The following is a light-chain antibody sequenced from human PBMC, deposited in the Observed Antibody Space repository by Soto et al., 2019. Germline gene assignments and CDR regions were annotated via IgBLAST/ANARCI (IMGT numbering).Light chain of an antibody. CDR2: EVS. V-gene: IGLV2-14*01. Sequence: QSALTQPAFVSGSPGQSITISCTGNSSDVGRYNHVSWYQHHPGKAPKLLISEVSKRPSGVSNRFSGSESDYTASLTISGLQAEDEADYYCNSHTSGDFRVFGTGTKLTVL. J-gene: IGLJ1*01. CDR1: SSDVGRYNH. CDR3: NSHTSGDFRV.